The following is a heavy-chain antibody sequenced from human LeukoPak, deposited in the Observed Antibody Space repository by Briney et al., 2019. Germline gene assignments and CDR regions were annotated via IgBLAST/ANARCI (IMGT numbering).Heavy chain of an antibody. D-gene: IGHD6-6*01. CDR2: IYTSGST. V-gene: IGHV4-4*07. CDR3: AREWASSSKRYYYYYGMDV. CDR1: GGSISSYY. J-gene: IGHJ6*02. Sequence: SETLSRTCTVSGGSISSYYWSWIRQPAGKGLEWIGRIYTSGSTNYNPSLKSRVTMSVDTSKNQFSLKLSSVTAADTAVYYCAREWASSSKRYYYYYGMDVWGQGTTVTVSS.